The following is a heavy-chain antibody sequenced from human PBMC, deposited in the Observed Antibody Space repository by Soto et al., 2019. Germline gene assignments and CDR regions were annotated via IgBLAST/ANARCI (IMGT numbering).Heavy chain of an antibody. CDR2: VRSKAFGGTT. D-gene: IGHD1-20*01. J-gene: IGHJ6*02. V-gene: IGHV3-49*03. CDR1: GFSFGDYA. CDR3: ARYTYKTRYSYYGMDV. Sequence: PGGSLRLSCTTSGFSFGDYAMCWFRQAPGKGLEWVGVVRSKAFGGTTDYAASVKGRFDISRDDSKSIAYLQMNSVTTEDTAIYFCARYTYKTRYSYYGMDVWGHGTTVTVSS.